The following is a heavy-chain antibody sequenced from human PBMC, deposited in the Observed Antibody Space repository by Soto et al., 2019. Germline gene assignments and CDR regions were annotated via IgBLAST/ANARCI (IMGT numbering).Heavy chain of an antibody. J-gene: IGHJ5*02. D-gene: IGHD1-26*01. Sequence: QVQLQESGPGLVKPSQTLSLTCTVSGGSISSGGYYWTWIRQHPERGLECIGYIYYSGSTCYNPSLKSRVTISVDTSKNQFSLKLSSVTAADTAVYYCARDGSYRGWVDPWGQGTLVTVSS. CDR1: GGSISSGGYY. CDR2: IYYSGST. V-gene: IGHV4-31*03. CDR3: ARDGSYRGWVDP.